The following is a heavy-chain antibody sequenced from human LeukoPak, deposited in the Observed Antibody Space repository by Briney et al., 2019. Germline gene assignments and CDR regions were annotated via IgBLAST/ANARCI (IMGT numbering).Heavy chain of an antibody. V-gene: IGHV3-21*01. J-gene: IGHJ4*02. CDR2: ISSSSSYI. CDR3: AREGPTGAKSPDFDY. CDR1: GFTFDDYT. Sequence: GGSLRLSCEATGFTFDDYTMHWVRQAPGKGLEWVSSISSSSSYIYYADSVKGRFTISRDNAKNSLYLQMNSLRAEDTAVYYCAREGPTGAKSPDFDYWGQGTLVTVSS. D-gene: IGHD1-7*01.